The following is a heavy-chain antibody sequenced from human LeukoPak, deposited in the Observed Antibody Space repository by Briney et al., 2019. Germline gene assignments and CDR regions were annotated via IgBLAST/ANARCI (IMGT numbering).Heavy chain of an antibody. V-gene: IGHV1-18*01. Sequence: ASVKVSCTASGYTFSSYGISWVRQAPGQGLEWMGWISAYNGDTNCAQKFQGRVTMTTDTSTTTAYMELRSLRSDDTAVYYCARAGGYYSRRGTDYMDVWGKGTTVTVSS. CDR2: ISAYNGDT. CDR1: GYTFSSYG. CDR3: ARAGGYYSRRGTDYMDV. D-gene: IGHD2-21*02. J-gene: IGHJ6*03.